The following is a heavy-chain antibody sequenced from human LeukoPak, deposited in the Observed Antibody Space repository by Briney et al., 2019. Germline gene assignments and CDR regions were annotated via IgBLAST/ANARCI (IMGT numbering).Heavy chain of an antibody. CDR1: WVNLRRCE. J-gene: IGHJ4*02. V-gene: IGHV3-48*03. CDR2: ISSSGSTI. CDR3: AREYDYGDCFDY. D-gene: IGHD4-17*01. Sequence: GGSLSLSPAPCWVNLRRCEMNRFRQAPGQGLERVSYISSSGSTIYYADSVKGRFTISRDNAKNSLYLQMNSLRAEDTAVYYCAREYDYGDCFDYWGQGTLVTVSS.